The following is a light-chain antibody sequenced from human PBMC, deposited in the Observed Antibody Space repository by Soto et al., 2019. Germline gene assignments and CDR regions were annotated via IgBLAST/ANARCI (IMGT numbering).Light chain of an antibody. V-gene: IGKV3-15*01. CDR1: QSVSSN. CDR2: GAS. J-gene: IGKJ4*01. Sequence: EIVMTQSPATLSVSPGERATLSCRASQSVSSNLAWYQQKPGQAPRLLIYGASTRATGIPARFSGSGSGTDFTLTISSLETEDFAVYYCQQYGSSTLTVGRGTKVDIK. CDR3: QQYGSSTLT.